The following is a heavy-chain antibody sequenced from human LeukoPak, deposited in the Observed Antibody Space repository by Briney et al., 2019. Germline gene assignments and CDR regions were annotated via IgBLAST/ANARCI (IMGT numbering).Heavy chain of an antibody. J-gene: IGHJ4*02. CDR3: ARASSSGWYYFDY. V-gene: IGHV1-46*01. CDR2: INPSGGST. D-gene: IGHD6-19*01. CDR1: GYTFTSYY. Sequence: ASVKVSCKASGYTFTSYYMHWLRQAPGQGLEWMGIINPSGGSTSYAQKFQGRVTMTRDMSTSTVYMELSSLRSEDTAVYYCARASSSGWYYFDYWGQGTLVTVSS.